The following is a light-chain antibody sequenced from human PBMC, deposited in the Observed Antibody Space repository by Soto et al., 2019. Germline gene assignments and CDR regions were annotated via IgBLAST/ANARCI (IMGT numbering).Light chain of an antibody. CDR2: STN. J-gene: IGLJ2*01. V-gene: IGLV8-61*01. CDR3: VLYMGSGTVV. CDR1: SGSVSTSYY. Sequence: QTVVTQEPSFSVSPGGTVTLTCGLSSGSVSTSYYPSWYQQTPGQAPRTLIYSTNTRSSGVPDRFSGSILGNKAALTNTGAQADDESDYYCVLYMGSGTVVFGGGTQLTVL.